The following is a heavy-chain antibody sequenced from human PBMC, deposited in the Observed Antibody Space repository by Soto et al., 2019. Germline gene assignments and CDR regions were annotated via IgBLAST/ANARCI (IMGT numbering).Heavy chain of an antibody. D-gene: IGHD2-2*02. Sequence: ASVKVSCKASGYTFTSYGISWVRQAPGQGLEWMGWISAYNGNTNYAQKLQGRVTMTTDTSTSTAYMELRSLRSDDTAVYYCARGRYCSSISCYNSYYYYGMDLRGQGSSVTGSS. CDR3: ARGRYCSSISCYNSYYYYGMDL. CDR2: ISAYNGNT. CDR1: GYTFTSYG. J-gene: IGHJ6*02. V-gene: IGHV1-18*01.